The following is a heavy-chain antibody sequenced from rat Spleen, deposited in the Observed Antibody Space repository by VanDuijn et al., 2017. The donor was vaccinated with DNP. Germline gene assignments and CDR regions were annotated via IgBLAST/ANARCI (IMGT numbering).Heavy chain of an antibody. Sequence: EVKLVESGGGLVQPGRSFKLSCAASGFNFNDYWMGRVRQAPGKGREWIGMVNKDSSTINYTPSLKEKSTISRDNAQNPLYLQMSKLGSEDTAIYYCAKGPNYGGWSDYFDYWGQGVMVTVSS. CDR3: AKGPNYGGWSDYFDY. CDR2: VNKDSSTI. D-gene: IGHD1-11*01. J-gene: IGHJ2*01. V-gene: IGHV4-2*01. CDR1: GFNFNDYW.